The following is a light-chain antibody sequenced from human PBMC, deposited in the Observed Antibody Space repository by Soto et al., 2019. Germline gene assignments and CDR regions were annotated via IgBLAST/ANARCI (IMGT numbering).Light chain of an antibody. Sequence: QSVLTQPPSTSGTPGQRVPISCCGSSSNIGRNTVNWYQQVPGTAPKLLIYGNNQRPSGVPDRFSGSKSGTSASLAISGLRSEDEADYYCSAWDDSLDGVVFGGGTKLTVL. V-gene: IGLV1-44*01. CDR1: SSNIGRNT. CDR3: SAWDDSLDGVV. CDR2: GNN. J-gene: IGLJ2*01.